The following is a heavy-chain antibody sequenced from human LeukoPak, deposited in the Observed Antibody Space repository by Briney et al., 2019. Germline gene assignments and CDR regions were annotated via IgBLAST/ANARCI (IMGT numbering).Heavy chain of an antibody. V-gene: IGHV6-1*01. CDR2: TYYRSKWYN. CDR1: GDSVSSNSAA. CDR3: AREGGRYSSSSFADY. Sequence: KLSQTLSLTCAISGDSVSSNSAAWNWIRQSPSRGLEWLGRTYYRSKWYNDYAVSVKRRITINPDTSKNQFSLQLNSVTPEDTAVYYCAREGGRYSSSSFADYWGQGTLVTVSS. J-gene: IGHJ4*02. D-gene: IGHD6-6*01.